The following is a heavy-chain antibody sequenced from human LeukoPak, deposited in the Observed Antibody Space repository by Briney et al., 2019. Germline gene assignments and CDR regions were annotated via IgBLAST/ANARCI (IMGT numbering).Heavy chain of an antibody. D-gene: IGHD1-26*01. V-gene: IGHV1-2*02. J-gene: IGHJ5*02. CDR1: GYTFTGYY. Sequence: APVKVSCKASGYTFTGYYMHWVRQAPGQGLEWMGWINPNSGGTNYAQKFQGRVTMTRDTSISTAYMELSRLRSDDTAVYYCARDLTAVGYNWFDPWGQGTLVTVSS. CDR2: INPNSGGT. CDR3: ARDLTAVGYNWFDP.